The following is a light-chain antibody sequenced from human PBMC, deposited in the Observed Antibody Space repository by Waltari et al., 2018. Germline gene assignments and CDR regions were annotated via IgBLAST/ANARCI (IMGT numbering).Light chain of an antibody. Sequence: QSALTQPRSVSGSPGQSATISCTGTSSDHGGHVYFSWNQQHPGKTPTLIIYDVPKRPSGVPDRFSGSKSGNTASLTISGLQAEDEADDYCCSYAGSYTWVFGGGTKLTVL. CDR3: CSYAGSYTWV. CDR1: SSDHGGHVY. V-gene: IGLV2-11*01. CDR2: DVP. J-gene: IGLJ3*02.